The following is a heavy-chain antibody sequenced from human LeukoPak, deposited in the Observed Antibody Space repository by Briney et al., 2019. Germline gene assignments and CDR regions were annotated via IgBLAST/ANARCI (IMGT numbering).Heavy chain of an antibody. Sequence: KPGDSLKISCKTSGYSFTSYWIAWVRQIPGKGLEWVGIINPADSDTRYSLSLQGQVTISADRSISTAYLQWSSLKASDTAIYYCARGEGGYNYAFWGQGTLVSVSS. J-gene: IGHJ4*02. D-gene: IGHD5-24*01. V-gene: IGHV5-51*03. CDR2: INPADSDT. CDR1: GYSFTSYW. CDR3: ARGEGGYNYAF.